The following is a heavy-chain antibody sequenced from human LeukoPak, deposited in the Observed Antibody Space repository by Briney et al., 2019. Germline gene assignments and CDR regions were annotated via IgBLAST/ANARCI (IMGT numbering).Heavy chain of an antibody. CDR2: ISASGTIT. CDR3: AKLGGNYSPYYSYMDV. Sequence: GGSLRHSCATSGFTFSTYAMNWVRQAPGKGLEWVSVISASGTITNYADSVKGRFTVSRDKSKNTLVLQMDSLRAEDTAVYYCAKLGGNYSPYYSYMDVWGKGTTVTVSS. V-gene: IGHV3-23*01. J-gene: IGHJ6*03. D-gene: IGHD1-26*01. CDR1: GFTFSTYA.